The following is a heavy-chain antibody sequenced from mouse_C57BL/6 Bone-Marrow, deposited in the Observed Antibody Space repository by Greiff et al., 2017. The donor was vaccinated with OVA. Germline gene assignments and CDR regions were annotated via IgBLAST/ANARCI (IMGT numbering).Heavy chain of an antibody. J-gene: IGHJ4*01. Sequence: QVQLKQSGPELVKPGASVKLSCKASGYTFTSYDINWVKQRPGQGLEWIGWIYPRDGSINYNEKFKGKVTFTIAKATSTAYLQLSSLTSEDSAVYFCASLRRYAVDYWGQGTSVTVSS. D-gene: IGHD2-12*01. CDR3: ASLRRYAVDY. CDR2: IYPRDGSI. CDR1: GYTFTSYD. V-gene: IGHV1-85*01.